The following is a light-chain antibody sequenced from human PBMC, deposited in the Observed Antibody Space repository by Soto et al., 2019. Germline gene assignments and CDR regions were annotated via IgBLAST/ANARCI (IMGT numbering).Light chain of an antibody. J-gene: IGLJ1*01. CDR1: SSAVGTFRL. V-gene: IGLV2-23*01. CDR3: CSSAPGRTFV. Sequence: QSVLTRPASVSGCPDQSITISCTGSSSAVGTFRLVSWYEHQPGKVPKLIIYEGSKRPSGVSDRFSGSEPGNTASLTISGLQAEDEADYYCCSSAPGRTFVFGTGTKVTVL. CDR2: EGS.